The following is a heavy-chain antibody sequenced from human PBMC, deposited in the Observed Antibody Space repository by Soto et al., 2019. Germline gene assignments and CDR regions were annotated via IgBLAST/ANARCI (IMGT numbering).Heavy chain of an antibody. J-gene: IGHJ4*02. CDR1: GDSVSSSLYY. CDR3: ASSYGNAWYTY. V-gene: IGHV4-39*02. Sequence: SETLSLTCTVSGDSVSSSLYYWGWIRQSPGKGLERITSIAYSGSTLFNPSLKSRVATSVDTSNNHLSLKLTSVTAADTAVYYCASSYGNAWYTYWGQGIQVTVSS. CDR2: IAYSGST. D-gene: IGHD6-13*01.